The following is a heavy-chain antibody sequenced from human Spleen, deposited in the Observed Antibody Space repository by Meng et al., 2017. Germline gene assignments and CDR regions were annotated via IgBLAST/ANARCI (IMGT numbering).Heavy chain of an antibody. V-gene: IGHV4-59*01. CDR1: CGSISSYY. CDR2: IYYSGST. J-gene: IGHJ4*02. Sequence: QVTPHGAGPGLVKPSETLFIPCTVSCGSISSYYWSWIRQPPGKGLEWIGYIYYSGSTNYNPSLKSRVTISVDTSKNQFSLKLSSVTAADTAVYYCARVVAGTGDYWGQGTLVTVSS. CDR3: ARVVAGTGDY. D-gene: IGHD6-19*01.